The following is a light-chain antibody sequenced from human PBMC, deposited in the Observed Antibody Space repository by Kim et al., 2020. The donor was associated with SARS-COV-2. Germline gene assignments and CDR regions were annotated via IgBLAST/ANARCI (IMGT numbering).Light chain of an antibody. J-gene: IGKJ2*01. CDR3: QQYGTLPYT. Sequence: LSPGERATLSCMASHSVSSRYLAWYQLKPGQAPRLLIFGASNWATGVPDRFSGSGSGTDFTLTITSLEPEDVAVYYCQQYGTLPYTFGQGTKLEI. CDR2: GAS. V-gene: IGKV3-20*01. CDR1: HSVSSRY.